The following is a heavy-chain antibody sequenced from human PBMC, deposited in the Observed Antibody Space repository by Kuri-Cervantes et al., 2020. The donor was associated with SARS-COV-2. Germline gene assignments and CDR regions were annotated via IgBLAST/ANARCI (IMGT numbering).Heavy chain of an antibody. D-gene: IGHD3-10*01. CDR2: MNPNSGNT. J-gene: IGHJ4*02. CDR3: AGVDLWFGELYLDY. CDR1: GYTFTSYD. V-gene: IGHV1-8*02. Sequence: ASVKVSCKASGYTFTSYDINWVRQATGQGLEWMGWMNPNSGNTGYAQKLQGRVTMTTDTSTSTAYMELRSLRSDDTAVYYCAGVDLWFGELYLDYWGQGTLVTVSS.